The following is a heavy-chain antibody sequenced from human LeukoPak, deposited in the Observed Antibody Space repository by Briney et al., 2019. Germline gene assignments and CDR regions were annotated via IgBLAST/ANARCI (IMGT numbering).Heavy chain of an antibody. J-gene: IGHJ6*02. Sequence: GASVKVSFKASGYTFTSYGISWVRQAPGQGLEWMGWISAYNGNTNYAQKLQGRVTMTTDTSTSTAYMELRRLRSDDTAVYYCARNGYCSGGSCYRYYGMDVWGQGTTVTVSS. D-gene: IGHD2-15*01. CDR1: GYTFTSYG. V-gene: IGHV1-18*01. CDR3: ARNGYCSGGSCYRYYGMDV. CDR2: ISAYNGNT.